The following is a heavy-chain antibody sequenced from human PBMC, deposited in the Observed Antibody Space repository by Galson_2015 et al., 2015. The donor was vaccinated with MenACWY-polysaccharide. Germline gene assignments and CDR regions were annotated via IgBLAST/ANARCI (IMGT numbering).Heavy chain of an antibody. Sequence: SLRLSCAASGFTLSSYAMSWVRQAPGKGLEWVSTISGSGLNTYYADSVKGRFTMSRDNSKNTLYMQMNSLRAEDTAVYYCAKQTDEYYGSGNYYPPWDYWGQGTLVTVSS. CDR1: GFTLSSYA. CDR3: AKQTDEYYGSGNYYPPWDY. CDR2: ISGSGLNT. V-gene: IGHV3-23*01. J-gene: IGHJ4*02. D-gene: IGHD3-10*01.